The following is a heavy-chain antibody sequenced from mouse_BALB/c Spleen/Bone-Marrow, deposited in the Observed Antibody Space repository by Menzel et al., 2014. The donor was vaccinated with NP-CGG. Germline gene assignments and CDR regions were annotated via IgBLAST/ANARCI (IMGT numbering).Heavy chain of an antibody. CDR3: TRQAHEGAWFPY. Sequence: EVKLVESGGDLVKPGGPLKLSCAASGFTFSSYGMSWVRQTPDKRLEWVATITSGGSYTYYPDSVKGRFTISRDNAKNTLYLQMSSLKSEDTAMYYCTRQAHEGAWFPYWGQGTLVTVSA. CDR2: ITSGGSYT. J-gene: IGHJ3*01. CDR1: GFTFSSYG. V-gene: IGHV5-6*02.